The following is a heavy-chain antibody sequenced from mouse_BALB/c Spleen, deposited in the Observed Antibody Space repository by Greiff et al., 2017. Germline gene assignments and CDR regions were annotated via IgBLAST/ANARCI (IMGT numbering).Heavy chain of an antibody. CDR3: ARHGDYGNPYYFDY. D-gene: IGHD2-1*01. CDR2: ICSGGSYT. V-gene: IGHV5-6*02. J-gene: IGHJ2*01. CDR1: GFTFSSYG. Sequence: EVKLEESGGDLVQPGGSLSLSCAASGFTFSSYGMSWVRQTPDKRLEWVATICSGGSYTYYPDIVKGRFTISRDNAKNTLYLQMSSQKSEDTVMYNCARHGDYGNPYYFDYWGQGTTLTVSA.